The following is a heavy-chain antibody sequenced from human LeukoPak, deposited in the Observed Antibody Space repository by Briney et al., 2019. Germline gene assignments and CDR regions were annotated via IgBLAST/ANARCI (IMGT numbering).Heavy chain of an antibody. CDR3: ARATRPWGNDYGDYFSFDY. CDR1: GYTFNRYG. CDR2: IGSYNGNT. V-gene: IGHV1-18*01. D-gene: IGHD4-17*01. Sequence: GASVKVSCKASGYTFNRYGISWVRQAPGQGLEWMGWIGSYNGNTNYAQKLQGRVTMTTDTSTSTAYMELRSLKSDDTAVYYCARATRPWGNDYGDYFSFDYWGQGALVTVSS. J-gene: IGHJ4*02.